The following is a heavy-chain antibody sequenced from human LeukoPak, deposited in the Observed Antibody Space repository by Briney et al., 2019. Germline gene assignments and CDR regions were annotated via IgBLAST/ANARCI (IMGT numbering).Heavy chain of an antibody. CDR2: IYSGGNT. D-gene: IGHD2-21*02. J-gene: IGHJ4*02. CDR3: ARGTVTAPDY. V-gene: IGHV3-53*01. CDR1: GFSVSNTY. Sequence: SGGSLGLSCAASGFSVSNTYTSWVHQAPGKGLEWVSIIYSGGNTYYADSVKGRFTISRDNSKNTLYLQMNRLRPEDTAVYYCARGTVTAPDYWGQGTLVTVSS.